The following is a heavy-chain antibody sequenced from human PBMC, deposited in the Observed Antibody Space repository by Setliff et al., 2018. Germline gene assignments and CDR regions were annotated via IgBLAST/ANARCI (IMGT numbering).Heavy chain of an antibody. D-gene: IGHD3-10*01. J-gene: IGHJ4*02. CDR1: GITFGDYA. CDR2: INPDGSEK. V-gene: IGHV3-7*01. CDR3: FGAGTCSY. Sequence: GSLRLSCTASGITFGDYAMSWFRQGPGKGLEWLASINPDGSEKYYVDSVKGRFTISRDNAKNSLSLQMNSLRTEDTAVYYCFGAGTCSYWGQGTQVTVSS.